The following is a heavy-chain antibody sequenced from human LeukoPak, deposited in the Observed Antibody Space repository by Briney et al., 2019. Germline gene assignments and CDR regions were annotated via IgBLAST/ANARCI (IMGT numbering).Heavy chain of an antibody. V-gene: IGHV3-30-3*01. J-gene: IGHJ3*02. CDR2: ISYDGSNE. D-gene: IGHD2-21*02. CDR1: RFTFSSYA. Sequence: GGSLRLSCAASRFTFSSYAMHWVRQAPGKGLEWVAVISYDGSNEFYGDSVKGRFTISRDNSKNTLYLQMNSLRAEDTAVYYCATGYSYCGGDCFSGNAFDIWGQGTMVTVSS. CDR3: ATGYSYCGGDCFSGNAFDI.